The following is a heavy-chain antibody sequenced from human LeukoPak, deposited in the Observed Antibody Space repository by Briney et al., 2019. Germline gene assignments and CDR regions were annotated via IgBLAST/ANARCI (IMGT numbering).Heavy chain of an antibody. CDR2: IYYSGST. CDR3: ALWFGELLSARWFDP. CDR1: GGSISSGGYY. J-gene: IGHJ5*02. D-gene: IGHD3-10*01. V-gene: IGHV4-31*03. Sequence: SETLSLTCTVSGGSISSGGYYWSWIRQHPGKGLEWIGYIYYSGSTYYNPSLKSRVTISVDTSKNQFSLKLSSETAADTAVYYCALWFGELLSARWFDPWGQGTLVTVSS.